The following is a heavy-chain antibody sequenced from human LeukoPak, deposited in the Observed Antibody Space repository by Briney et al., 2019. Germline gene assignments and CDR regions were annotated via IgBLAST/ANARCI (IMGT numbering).Heavy chain of an antibody. J-gene: IGHJ4*02. CDR3: ARRGSSSFDN. Sequence: KPSETLSLTCTVSGGSISSSSYYWGWIRQPPGKGLEWIGSIYYSGSTYYKPSLKSRVTIYVDTSKNQFNLKLSSVTGADTAVYYCARRGSSSFDNWGQGTLVTVSS. V-gene: IGHV4-39*01. CDR2: IYYSGST. D-gene: IGHD6-13*01. CDR1: GGSISSSSYY.